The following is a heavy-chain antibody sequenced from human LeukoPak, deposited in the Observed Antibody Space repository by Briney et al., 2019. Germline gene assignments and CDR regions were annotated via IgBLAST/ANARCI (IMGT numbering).Heavy chain of an antibody. CDR1: GINFSGYS. J-gene: IGHJ6*02. CDR2: ISGSSRTI. Sequence: TGGSLRLSCAASGINFSGYSMHWVRQAPGKGLEWVSYISGSSRTIYYADSVKGRFTISRDNAKNSLHLQINSLRDEDTAVYYCAIRGYYDTTYAYDHHAMDVWGQGTAVTVSS. D-gene: IGHD3-22*01. CDR3: AIRGYYDTTYAYDHHAMDV. V-gene: IGHV3-48*02.